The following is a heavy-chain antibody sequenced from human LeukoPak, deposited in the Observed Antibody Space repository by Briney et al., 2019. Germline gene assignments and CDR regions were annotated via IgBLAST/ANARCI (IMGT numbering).Heavy chain of an antibody. D-gene: IGHD3-10*01. V-gene: IGHV4-59*07. J-gene: IGHJ4*02. Sequence: PSDTLSLTCTVSGGSISLYYWSWIRQPPGKGLEWIGYFYDTRSPKYNPSLERRVTISVDMSRNQFSLNLTSVTAADTAVYYCARGRGSLTYWGQGTLATVSS. CDR3: ARGRGSLTY. CDR1: GGSISLYY. CDR2: FYDTRSP.